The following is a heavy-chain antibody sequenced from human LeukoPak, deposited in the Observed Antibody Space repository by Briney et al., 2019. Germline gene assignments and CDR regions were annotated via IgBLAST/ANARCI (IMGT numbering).Heavy chain of an antibody. Sequence: PSETLSLTCTVSGGSISSYYWSWIRQPPGKGLEWIGYIYYSGSTNYNPSLKSRVTISVDTSKNQFSLKLSPVTAADTAVYYCASVTPGSSSSRSAFDIWGQGTMVTVSS. D-gene: IGHD6-6*01. J-gene: IGHJ3*02. V-gene: IGHV4-59*08. CDR2: IYYSGST. CDR3: ASVTPGSSSSRSAFDI. CDR1: GGSISSYY.